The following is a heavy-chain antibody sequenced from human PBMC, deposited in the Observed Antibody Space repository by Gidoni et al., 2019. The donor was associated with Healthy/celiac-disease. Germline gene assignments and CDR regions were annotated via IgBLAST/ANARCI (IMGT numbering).Heavy chain of an antibody. J-gene: IGHJ3*02. Sequence: QVQLVQSGAEVKTPGAAVKVSCKASGYTFTSYDIHWVRQATGQGLEWMGWINPNSGNTGDAQKFQGRVTMTRNTSISTAYMELSSLRSEDTAVYYCARGVRLERHEAFDIWGQGTMVTVSS. CDR1: GYTFTSYD. D-gene: IGHD1-1*01. CDR2: INPNSGNT. CDR3: ARGVRLERHEAFDI. V-gene: IGHV1-8*01.